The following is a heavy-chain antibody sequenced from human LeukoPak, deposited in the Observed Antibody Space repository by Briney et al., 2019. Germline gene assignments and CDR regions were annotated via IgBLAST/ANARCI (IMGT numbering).Heavy chain of an antibody. CDR2: IIPIFGTA. Sequence: SVKVSCKASGGTFISYAISWVRQAPGQGFEWMGGIIPIFGTANYAQKFQGRVTITADESTSTAYMELSSLRSEDTAVYYCAGLSGSYLYSDYWGQGTLVTVSS. CDR1: GGTFISYA. V-gene: IGHV1-69*13. CDR3: AGLSGSYLYSDY. D-gene: IGHD1-26*01. J-gene: IGHJ4*02.